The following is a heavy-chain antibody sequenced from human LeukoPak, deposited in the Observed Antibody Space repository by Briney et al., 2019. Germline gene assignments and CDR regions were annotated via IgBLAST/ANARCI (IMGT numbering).Heavy chain of an antibody. CDR2: ISSSSSYI. D-gene: IGHD6-19*01. V-gene: IGHV3-21*01. Sequence: SGGSLRLSCAASGFTFSSYAMSWVRQAPGKGLEWVSSISSSSSYIYYADSVKGRFTISRDNAKNSLYLQMNSLRAEDMAVYYCARVVAVAGRAFDIWGQGTMVTVSS. CDR1: GFTFSSYA. J-gene: IGHJ3*02. CDR3: ARVVAVAGRAFDI.